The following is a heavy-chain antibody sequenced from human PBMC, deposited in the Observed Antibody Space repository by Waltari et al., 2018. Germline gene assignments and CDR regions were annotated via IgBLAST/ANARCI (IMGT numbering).Heavy chain of an antibody. CDR2: MNTNSGNT. V-gene: IGHV1-8*01. D-gene: IGHD2-2*01. J-gene: IGHJ4*02. CDR1: GYYVTTFA. CDR3: ARKTSRTIEY. Sequence: QVQSVQAGAEVEQPGASVKVSWKASGYYVTTFALKWVRQANGQGLEWMGWMNTNSGNTGYAEKFQDRVTMTSNISISSDYVELRSLRSEDTAVYYCARKTSRTIEYWGQGTLVTVSS.